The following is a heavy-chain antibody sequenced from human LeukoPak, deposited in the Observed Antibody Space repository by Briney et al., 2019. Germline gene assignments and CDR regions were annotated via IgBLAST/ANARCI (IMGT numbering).Heavy chain of an antibody. J-gene: IGHJ4*02. Sequence: ASVKVSCEASGYTFTSYGISWVRPAPGQGLEWMGWISAYNGNTNYAQKFQGRVTITADKSTSTAYMELSSLRSEDTAVYYCARLRTTVGIDYWGQGTLVTVSS. CDR2: ISAYNGNT. V-gene: IGHV1-18*01. D-gene: IGHD4-23*01. CDR1: GYTFTSYG. CDR3: ARLRTTVGIDY.